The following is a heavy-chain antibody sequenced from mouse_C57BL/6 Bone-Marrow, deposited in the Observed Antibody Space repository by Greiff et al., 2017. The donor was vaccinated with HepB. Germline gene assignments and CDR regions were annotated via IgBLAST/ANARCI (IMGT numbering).Heavy chain of an antibody. Sequence: EVKLMESGGGLVKPGGSLKLSCAASGFTFSSYTMSWVRQTPEKRLEWVATISGGGGNTYYPDSVKGRFTISRDKAKNTLYLQMSRLRSEDTALYYCGRLIAAVVARYYFDYWGQGTPLTVSS. J-gene: IGHJ2*01. V-gene: IGHV5-9*01. D-gene: IGHD1-1*01. CDR3: GRLIAAVVARYYFDY. CDR2: ISGGGGNT. CDR1: GFTFSSYT.